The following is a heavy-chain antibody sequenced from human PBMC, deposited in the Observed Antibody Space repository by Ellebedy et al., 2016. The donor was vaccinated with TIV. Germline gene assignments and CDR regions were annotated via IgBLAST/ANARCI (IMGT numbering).Heavy chain of an antibody. Sequence: ASVKVSXXASGYTFTSYAMNWVRQAPGQGLEWMGWINTNTGNPTYAQGFTGRFVFSLDTSVSTAYLQICSLKAEDTAVYYCAREGPPNQQPKYNWFDPWGQGTLVTVSS. D-gene: IGHD6-13*01. J-gene: IGHJ5*02. CDR1: GYTFTSYA. CDR2: INTNTGNP. V-gene: IGHV7-4-1*01. CDR3: AREGPPNQQPKYNWFDP.